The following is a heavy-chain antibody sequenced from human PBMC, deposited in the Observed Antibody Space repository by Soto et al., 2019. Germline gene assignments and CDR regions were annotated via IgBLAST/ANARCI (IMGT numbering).Heavy chain of an antibody. V-gene: IGHV3-30-3*01. Sequence: GGSLRLSCAASGFTFSSYAMHWVRQAPGKGLEWVAVISYDGSNKYYADSVKGRFTISRDNSKNTLYLQMNSLRAEDTAVYYCSYYDFWSGYVSADYYGMDVWGQGTTVTVSS. D-gene: IGHD3-3*01. CDR3: SYYDFWSGYVSADYYGMDV. J-gene: IGHJ6*02. CDR1: GFTFSSYA. CDR2: ISYDGSNK.